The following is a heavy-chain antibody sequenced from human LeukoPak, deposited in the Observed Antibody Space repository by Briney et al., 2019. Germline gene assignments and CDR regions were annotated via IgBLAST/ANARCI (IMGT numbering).Heavy chain of an antibody. J-gene: IGHJ6*03. CDR1: GYTFTSYG. V-gene: IGHV1-18*01. CDR2: ISAYNGNT. CDR3: ARDTYYYDSSGYSRGVHYYMDV. Sequence: ASVKVSCKASGYTFTSYGIRWVRQAPGQGLEWMGWISAYNGNTNYAQKLQGRVTMTTDTSTSTAYMELRSLRSDDTAVYYCARDTYYYDSSGYSRGVHYYMDVWGKGTTVTVSS. D-gene: IGHD3-22*01.